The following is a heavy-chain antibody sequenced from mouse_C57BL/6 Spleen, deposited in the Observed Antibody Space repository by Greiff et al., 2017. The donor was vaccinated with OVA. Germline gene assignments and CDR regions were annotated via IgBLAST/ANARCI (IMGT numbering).Heavy chain of an antibody. Sequence: EVQLQQSGPELVKPGASVKISCKASGYSFTGYYMNWVKQSPEKSLEWIGEINPSTGGTTYNQKFKAKATLTVDKSSSTAYMQLKSLTSEDSAVYYCARGEVYDGYYVRYWYFDVWGTGTTVTVSS. J-gene: IGHJ1*03. V-gene: IGHV1-42*01. CDR2: INPSTGGT. D-gene: IGHD2-3*01. CDR3: ARGEVYDGYYVRYWYFDV. CDR1: GYSFTGYY.